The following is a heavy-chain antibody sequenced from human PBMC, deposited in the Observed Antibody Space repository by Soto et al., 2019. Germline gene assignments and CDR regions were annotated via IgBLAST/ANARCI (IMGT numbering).Heavy chain of an antibody. CDR1: GFTFSSYA. D-gene: IGHD3-10*01. CDR2: ISGSGGST. J-gene: IGHJ6*03. Sequence: GGSLRLSCAASGFTFSSYAMSWVRQVPGKGLEWVSAISGSGGSTYYADSVKGRFTISRDNSKNTLYLQMNSLRAEDSAVYYCAKAGLLNLSDYYMDVWGKGTTVTVSS. V-gene: IGHV3-23*01. CDR3: AKAGLLNLSDYYMDV.